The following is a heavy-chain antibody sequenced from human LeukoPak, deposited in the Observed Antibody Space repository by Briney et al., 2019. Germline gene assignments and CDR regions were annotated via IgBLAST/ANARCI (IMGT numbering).Heavy chain of an antibody. CDR2: INSIGTTT. CDR3: ARDGGTDYSFDY. J-gene: IGHJ4*02. V-gene: IGHV3-48*03. CDR1: GFTFSSYE. Sequence: GGSLRLSCSASGFTFSSYEMNWVRQAPGKGLEWLSYINSIGTTTHYADSVKGRFTISRDNAKNSLYLQVNSLRAEDTAVYYCARDGGTDYSFDYWGLGTLVTASS. D-gene: IGHD3-10*01.